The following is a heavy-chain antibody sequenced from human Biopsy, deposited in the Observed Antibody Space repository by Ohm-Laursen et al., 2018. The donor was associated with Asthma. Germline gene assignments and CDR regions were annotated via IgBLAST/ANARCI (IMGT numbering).Heavy chain of an antibody. D-gene: IGHD3-22*01. V-gene: IGHV4-31*03. CDR2: IYYSGST. J-gene: IGHJ4*02. Sequence: SQTLSLTCTVSYGSITRGGYYWTWIRQHPGKGLEWVGLIYYSGSTYYNPSLKSRVSISIDTSKNQFSLKLSSVTAADTAVYYCARAQDYYDSRGYYRSFDYWGQGTLVTVSS. CDR3: ARAQDYYDSRGYYRSFDY. CDR1: YGSITRGGYY.